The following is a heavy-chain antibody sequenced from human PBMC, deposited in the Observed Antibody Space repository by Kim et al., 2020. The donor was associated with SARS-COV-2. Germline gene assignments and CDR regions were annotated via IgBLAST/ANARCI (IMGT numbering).Heavy chain of an antibody. CDR2: ISYDGSNK. D-gene: IGHD1-26*01. CDR1: GFTFSSYG. CDR3: AKAGSGRYNWFDP. Sequence: GGSLRLSCAASGFTFSSYGMHWVRQAPGKGLEWVAVISYDGSNKYYADSVKGRFTISRDNSKNTLYLQMNSLRAEDTAVYYCAKAGSGRYNWFDPWGQGT. V-gene: IGHV3-30*18. J-gene: IGHJ5*02.